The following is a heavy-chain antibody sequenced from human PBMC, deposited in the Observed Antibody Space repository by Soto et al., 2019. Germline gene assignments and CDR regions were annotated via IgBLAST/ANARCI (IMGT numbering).Heavy chain of an antibody. CDR3: AKADSGSYYYYYGMDV. V-gene: IGHV3-23*01. CDR1: GFTFSSYA. CDR2: ISGSGGST. Sequence: GGSLRLSCAASGFTFSSYAMSWVRQAPGKGLEWVSAISGSGGSTYYADSVKDRFTISRDNSKNTLYLQMNSRRAEDTAVYYCAKADSGSYYYYYGMDVWGQGTPVTVSS. J-gene: IGHJ6*02. D-gene: IGHD1-26*01.